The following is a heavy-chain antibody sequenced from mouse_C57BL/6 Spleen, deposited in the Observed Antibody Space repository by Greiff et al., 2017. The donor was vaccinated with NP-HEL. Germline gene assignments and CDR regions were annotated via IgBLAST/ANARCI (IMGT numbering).Heavy chain of an antibody. CDR1: GYTFTSYG. J-gene: IGHJ3*01. CDR3: ARDEDFIYYGSSRFAY. Sequence: VQLQQSGAELARPGASVKLSCKASGYTFTSYGISWVKQRTGQGLEWIGEIYPRSGNTYYNEKFKGKATLTADKSSSTAYMELRSLTSEDSAVYFCARDEDFIYYGSSRFAYWGQGTLVTVSA. D-gene: IGHD1-1*01. V-gene: IGHV1-81*01. CDR2: IYPRSGNT.